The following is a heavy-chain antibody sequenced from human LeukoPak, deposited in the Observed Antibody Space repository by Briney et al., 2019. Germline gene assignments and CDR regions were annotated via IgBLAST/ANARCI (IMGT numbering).Heavy chain of an antibody. CDR3: ARDGVAELMSALDY. CDR2: ISSSGSTI. J-gene: IGHJ4*02. V-gene: IGHV3-11*04. CDR1: GFTFSDYY. D-gene: IGHD1-26*01. Sequence: PGGSLRLSCAASGFTFSDYYMSWIRQAPGKGLEWVSYISSSGSTIYYADSVKGRFTISRDNAKNSLYLQMNSLGAEDTAVYYCARDGVAELMSALDYWGQGILVTVSS.